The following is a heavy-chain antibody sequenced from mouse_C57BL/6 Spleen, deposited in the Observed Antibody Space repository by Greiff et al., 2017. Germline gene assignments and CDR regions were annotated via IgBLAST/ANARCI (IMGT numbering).Heavy chain of an antibody. CDR3: ARSSTGSYYFDD. Sequence: QVQLQQSGAELVRPGTSVKVSCKASGYAFTNYLIEWVKQRPGQGLEWIGVINPGSGGTNYNEKFKGKATLTADKSSSTAYMQLSSLTSEDSAVYCCARSSTGSYYFDDWGQGTTLTVSS. D-gene: IGHD4-1*02. V-gene: IGHV1-54*01. J-gene: IGHJ2*01. CDR1: GYAFTNYL. CDR2: INPGSGGT.